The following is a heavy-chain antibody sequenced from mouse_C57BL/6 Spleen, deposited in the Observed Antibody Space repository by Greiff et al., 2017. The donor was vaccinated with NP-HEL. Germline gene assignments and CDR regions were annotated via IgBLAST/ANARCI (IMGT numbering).Heavy chain of an antibody. J-gene: IGHJ4*01. CDR1: GYTFTSYW. D-gene: IGHD1-1*02. Sequence: QVQLQQPGAELVKPGASVKLSCKASGYTFTSYWMHWVKQRPGQGLEWIGMIHPNSGSTNYNEKFKSKATLTVDKSSSTAYMQLSSLTSEDSAVYYCVHYGPGGYAMDYWGQGTSVTVSS. CDR2: IHPNSGST. V-gene: IGHV1-64*01. CDR3: VHYGPGGYAMDY.